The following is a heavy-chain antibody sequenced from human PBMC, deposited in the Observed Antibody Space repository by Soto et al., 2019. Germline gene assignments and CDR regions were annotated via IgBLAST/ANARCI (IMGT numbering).Heavy chain of an antibody. D-gene: IGHD7-27*01. CDR1: GDSISNLDYF. CDR2: IYKSATT. J-gene: IGHJ5*01. V-gene: IGHV4-30-4*01. Sequence: PSETLSLTCSVSGDSISNLDYFWAWIRQPPGQALEYIGSIYKSATTYYNPSFESRVAISVDTSKGQFSLNVTSVTAADTAVYFFSRGRYCLTGRCFPNWFDSWGQGALVTVSS. CDR3: SRGRYCLTGRCFPNWFDS.